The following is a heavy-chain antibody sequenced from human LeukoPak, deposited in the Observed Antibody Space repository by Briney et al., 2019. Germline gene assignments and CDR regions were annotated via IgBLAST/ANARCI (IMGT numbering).Heavy chain of an antibody. CDR2: ISGSGGST. Sequence: GGSLRLSCAASGFTFSSYAMSWVRQAPGKGLEWVSVISGSGGSTYYADSVKGRFTISRDKSKSTLYLQLNSLRADDTAVYYCATLGRNYYAYWGQGTLVTVSS. J-gene: IGHJ4*02. D-gene: IGHD2-15*01. CDR3: ATLGRNYYAY. V-gene: IGHV3-23*01. CDR1: GFTFSSYA.